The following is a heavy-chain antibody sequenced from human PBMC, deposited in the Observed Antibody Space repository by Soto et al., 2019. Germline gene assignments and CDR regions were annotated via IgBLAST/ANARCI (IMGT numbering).Heavy chain of an antibody. J-gene: IGHJ6*03. CDR2: VYSGGST. CDR1: GFTVSSNY. CDR3: ARDGRYCSGGSCYYYYYYMDA. Sequence: PGGSLRLSCAASGFTVSSNYMSWVRQAPGKGLEWVSLVYSGGSTYYADSVKGRFNISRDNSKNTLYLQMNSLRAEDTAVYYCARDGRYCSGGSCYYYYYYMDAWGKGTTVTVSS. D-gene: IGHD2-15*01. V-gene: IGHV3-66*01.